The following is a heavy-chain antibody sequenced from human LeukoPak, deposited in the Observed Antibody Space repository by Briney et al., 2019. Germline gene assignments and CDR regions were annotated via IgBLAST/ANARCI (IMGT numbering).Heavy chain of an antibody. CDR3: ARDDLGYFDY. CDR1: GFTFSSYS. CDR2: ISSSSSYI. D-gene: IGHD3-16*01. V-gene: IGHV3-21*01. Sequence: GGSLRLSCAASGFTFSSYSMNWVRQAPGKGLEWVSSISSSSSYIYYADSVKGRFTIARDNAKNSLYLQMNSLRAEDTAVYYCARDDLGYFDYWGQGTLVTVSS. J-gene: IGHJ4*02.